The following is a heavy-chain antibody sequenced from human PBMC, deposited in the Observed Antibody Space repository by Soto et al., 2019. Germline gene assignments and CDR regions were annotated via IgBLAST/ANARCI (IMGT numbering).Heavy chain of an antibody. J-gene: IGHJ4*02. CDR1: GYTFTGYY. Sequence: ASVKVSCKASGYTFTGYYMHWVRQAPGQGLEWMGWINPNSGGTNYAQKFQGWVTMTRDTSISTAYMELSRLRSDDTAVYYCASSYSSGWFYFDYWGRGTLVTVSS. V-gene: IGHV1-2*04. CDR2: INPNSGGT. CDR3: ASSYSSGWFYFDY. D-gene: IGHD6-19*01.